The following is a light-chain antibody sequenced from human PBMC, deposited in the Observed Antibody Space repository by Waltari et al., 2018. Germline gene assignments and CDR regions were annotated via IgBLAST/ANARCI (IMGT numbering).Light chain of an antibody. CDR2: DAS. Sequence: EIVLTQSPGTLSLSPGERVTLPCRASQSVGRSLAGYQQKPGQAPRLLIYDASSRATGIPDRFSGSGSGTDFSLTISRLEPEDFAVYYCQMYRSLPATFGQGTKVEIK. CDR3: QMYRSLPAT. CDR1: QSVGRS. J-gene: IGKJ1*01. V-gene: IGKV3-20*01.